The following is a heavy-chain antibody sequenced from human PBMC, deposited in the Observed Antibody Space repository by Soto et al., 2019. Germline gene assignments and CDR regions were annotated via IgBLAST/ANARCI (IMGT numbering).Heavy chain of an antibody. D-gene: IGHD6-6*01. CDR2: NYYRGIT. CDR3: ARGSSIAGLYYGMDG. V-gene: IGHV4-31*03. J-gene: IGHJ6*02. Sequence: SETLSLTCTVSGGSISSGGYYWTWIRQHPGKGLEWIGYNYYRGITYNKPYLKSRVNNSLDTSKNQFYMKLSSVTAADTAVYYCARGSSIAGLYYGMDGWGQGTTVT. CDR1: GGSISSGGYY.